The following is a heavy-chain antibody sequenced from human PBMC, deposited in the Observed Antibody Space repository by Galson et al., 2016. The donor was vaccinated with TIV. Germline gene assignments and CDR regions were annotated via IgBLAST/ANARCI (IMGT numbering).Heavy chain of an antibody. CDR3: AKDATTRNGLWDQFDY. J-gene: IGHJ4*02. D-gene: IGHD4/OR15-4a*01. CDR1: EFTFSDYA. Sequence: SLRLSCAASEFTFSDYAMSWVRQAPGKGLEWVSSIGGTGTDTYYADSVRGRFIVSRDNYKDTLFLQMNSLRADDTAVYYCAKDATTRNGLWDQFDYWGQGALVTVSS. V-gene: IGHV3-23*01. CDR2: IGGTGTDT.